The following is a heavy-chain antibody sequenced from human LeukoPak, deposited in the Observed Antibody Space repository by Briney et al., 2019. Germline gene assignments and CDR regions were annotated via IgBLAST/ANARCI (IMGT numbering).Heavy chain of an antibody. CDR2: IYHSGST. CDR1: GGSISSGGYS. CDR3: ARDRTYYDILTGREKLMYYFDY. D-gene: IGHD3-9*01. V-gene: IGHV4-30-2*01. Sequence: TLSLTCAVSGGSISSGGYSWSWIRQPPGKGLEWIGYIYHSGSTYYNPSLKSRVTISVDRSKNQFSLKLSSVTAADTAVYYCARDRTYYDILTGREKLMYYFDYWGQGTLVTVSS. J-gene: IGHJ4*02.